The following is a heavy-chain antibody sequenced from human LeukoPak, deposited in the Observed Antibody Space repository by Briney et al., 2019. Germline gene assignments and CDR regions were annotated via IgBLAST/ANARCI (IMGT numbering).Heavy chain of an antibody. CDR3: ARATQPGFDP. D-gene: IGHD2-15*01. J-gene: IGHJ5*02. CDR2: IGSDSGAR. CDR1: GLTFSTYS. V-gene: IGHV3-48*01. Sequence: PGGSLRLSCGASGLTFSTYSMDWVRQAPGKGLEWVSYIGSDSGARYYADSVKGRFTISRDNAKNSLYLQMNSLRAEDTAVYYCARATQPGFDPWGQGTLVTVSS.